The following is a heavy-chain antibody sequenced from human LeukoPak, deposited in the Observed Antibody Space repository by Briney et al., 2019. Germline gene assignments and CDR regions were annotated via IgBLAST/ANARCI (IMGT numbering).Heavy chain of an antibody. CDR1: GDSGSSNSAA. D-gene: IGHD6-6*01. Sequence: SQTLSLTCAISGDSGSSNSAAWNWIKQSPSRGLEWLGRTYYRSKWYNDFAVSVKSRIAINPDTSKNQFSLQLTSVTPEDTAVYYCARVSSSWSPSLSVTHYFDSWGQGALVTVSS. CDR2: TYYRSKWYN. CDR3: ARVSSSWSPSLSVTHYFDS. J-gene: IGHJ4*02. V-gene: IGHV6-1*01.